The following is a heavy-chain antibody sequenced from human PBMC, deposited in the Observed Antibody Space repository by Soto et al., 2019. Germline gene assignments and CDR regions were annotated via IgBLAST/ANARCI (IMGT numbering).Heavy chain of an antibody. J-gene: IGHJ5*02. CDR3: ARHNKGRRIAAETWFDP. V-gene: IGHV4-39*01. CDR2: IYYSGST. D-gene: IGHD6-13*01. Sequence: SETLSLTCTVSGGSISSSSYYWGWIRQPPGKGLEWIGSIYYSGSTYYNPSLKSRVTISVDTSKNQFSLKLSSVTAADTAVYYCARHNKGRRIAAETWFDPWGQGTLVTV. CDR1: GGSISSSSYY.